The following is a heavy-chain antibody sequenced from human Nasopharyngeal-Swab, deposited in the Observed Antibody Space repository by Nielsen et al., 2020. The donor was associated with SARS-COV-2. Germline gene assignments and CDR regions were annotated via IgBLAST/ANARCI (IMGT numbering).Heavy chain of an antibody. CDR1: GYTFTSYG. Sequence: ASVNLSCKASGYTFTSYGISWVRQAPGQGLEWMGWISAYNGNTNYAQKLHGRVTMTTDTSTSTAYMELRSLRSDDTAVYYCARPYYYDSSGYPPLKYWGQGTLVTVSS. V-gene: IGHV1-18*01. D-gene: IGHD3-22*01. CDR3: ARPYYYDSSGYPPLKY. J-gene: IGHJ4*02. CDR2: ISAYNGNT.